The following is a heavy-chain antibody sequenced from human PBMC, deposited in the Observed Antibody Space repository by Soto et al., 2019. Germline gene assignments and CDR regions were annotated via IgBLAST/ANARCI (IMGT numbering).Heavy chain of an antibody. CDR2: IYHSGST. J-gene: IGHJ4*02. V-gene: IGHV4-30-2*03. CDR3: ARHVIVSTTLLYYFDY. Sequence: SETLSLTCAVSGGSISSGGYSWSWIRQPPGKGLEWIGYIYHSGSTYYNPSLKSRVTISVDTSKNQFSLKLNSVTAADTALYYCARHVIVSTTLLYYFDYWGRGTLVTVSS. D-gene: IGHD5-12*01. CDR1: GGSISSGGYS.